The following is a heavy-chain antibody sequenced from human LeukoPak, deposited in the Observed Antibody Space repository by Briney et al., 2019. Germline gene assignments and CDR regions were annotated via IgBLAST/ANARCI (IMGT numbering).Heavy chain of an antibody. CDR1: GGSFSGYY. D-gene: IGHD1/OR15-1a*01. CDR2: INHSGST. V-gene: IGHV4-34*01. J-gene: IGHJ4*02. CDR3: ATLSLTTPDNFDY. Sequence: KPSETLSLTCAVYGGSFSGYYWSWIRQPPGKGLEWIGEINHSGSTNYNPSLKSRVTISVDTSKNQFSLKLSSVTAADTAVYYCATLSLTTPDNFDYWGQGTLVTVSS.